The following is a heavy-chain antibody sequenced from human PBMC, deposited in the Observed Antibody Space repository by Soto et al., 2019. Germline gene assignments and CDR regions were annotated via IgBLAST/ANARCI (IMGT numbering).Heavy chain of an antibody. Sequence: SVKVSCKASGGTFSSYAISWVRQAPGQGLEWMGGIIPIFGTANYAQKFQGRVTITADESTSTAYMELSSLRSEDTAVYYCARVVVPAAVAGWFDPWGQGTLVTVSS. D-gene: IGHD2-2*01. CDR1: GGTFSSYA. CDR2: IIPIFGTA. J-gene: IGHJ5*02. CDR3: ARVVVPAAVAGWFDP. V-gene: IGHV1-69*13.